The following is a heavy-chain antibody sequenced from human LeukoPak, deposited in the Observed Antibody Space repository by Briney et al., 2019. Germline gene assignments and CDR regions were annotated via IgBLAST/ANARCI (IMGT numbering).Heavy chain of an antibody. CDR3: ARLRIVVVPATLDY. J-gene: IGHJ4*02. D-gene: IGHD2-2*01. V-gene: IGHV4-39*01. Sequence: PSETLSLTCTVSGVSISSSSFYWGWIRQPPGKGLEWIGSISYSGSTYCKSSLKSRVTISVDTSKNQFSLKLSSVTAADTAVYYCARLRIVVVPATLDYWGQGTLVTVSS. CDR1: GVSISSSSFY. CDR2: ISYSGST.